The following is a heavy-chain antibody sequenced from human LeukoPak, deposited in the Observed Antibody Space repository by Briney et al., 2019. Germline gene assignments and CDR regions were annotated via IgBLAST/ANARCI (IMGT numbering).Heavy chain of an antibody. CDR3: ARAYYYDSGLFDY. D-gene: IGHD3-22*01. V-gene: IGHV4-59*01. J-gene: IGHJ4*02. CDR1: GGSISSYY. Sequence: PSETLSLTCTVSGGSISSYYWSWIRQPPGKGLEWIGYIYYSGSTNYNPSLKSRVTISVDTSKNQFSLKLSSVTAADTAVYYCARAYYYDSGLFDYWGQGTLVTVSS. CDR2: IYYSGST.